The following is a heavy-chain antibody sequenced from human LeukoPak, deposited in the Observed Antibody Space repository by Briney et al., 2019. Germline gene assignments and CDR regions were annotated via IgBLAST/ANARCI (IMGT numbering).Heavy chain of an antibody. CDR2: IKPTGSET. D-gene: IGHD6-13*01. V-gene: IGHV3-7*01. Sequence: GGSLRLSCAASGFTFSNYWMTWVRQAPGQGPEFLANIKPTGSETYYVDPVKGRFTISRDNAKNFLFLQMNSLRGEDTAVYSCGRFGYEAAVDLWGRGTLVTVSS. CDR1: GFTFSNYW. CDR3: GRFGYEAAVDL. J-gene: IGHJ4*02.